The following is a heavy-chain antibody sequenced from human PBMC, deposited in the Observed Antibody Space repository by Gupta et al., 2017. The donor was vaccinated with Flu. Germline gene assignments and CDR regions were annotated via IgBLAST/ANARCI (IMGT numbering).Heavy chain of an antibody. D-gene: IGHD3-9*01. V-gene: IGHV4-34*01. CDR2: INHTGST. CDR3: ARRPLRHLDWRKYYFDY. CDR1: GGSSSVYS. J-gene: IGHJ4*02. Sequence: QVQLQQWGAGLLKPSETLSLTCAVYGGSSSVYSLSWIRQPPGKGLEWIGDINHTGSTNYNPSLKGRVTMSVDTSKNQFSLKLTYVTAADTAVYFCARRPLRHLDWRKYYFDYWGQGTLVTVSS.